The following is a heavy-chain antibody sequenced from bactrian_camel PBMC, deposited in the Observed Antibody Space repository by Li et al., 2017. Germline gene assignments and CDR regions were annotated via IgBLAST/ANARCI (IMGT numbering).Heavy chain of an antibody. CDR1: GATSIHYC. D-gene: IGHD7*01. J-gene: IGHJ4*01. Sequence: HVQLVESGGGSVRAGGSLRLSCKVSGATSIHYCMGWFRQVPGKEREGVASLDNYGSTYYADSVQGRFTISQDNAKNTVYLQMNSLKPEDTAMYYCAAGGLGCAIDLGRGYNYWARGPRSPSP. V-gene: IGHV3S55*01. CDR2: LDNYGST.